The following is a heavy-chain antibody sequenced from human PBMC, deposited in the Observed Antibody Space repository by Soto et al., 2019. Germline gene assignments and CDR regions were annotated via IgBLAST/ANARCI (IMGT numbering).Heavy chain of an antibody. Sequence: PSETLSLTCSVSGGSISWSIYHWGWVRQPPGKGLEWIGHSYYTGSTYYNPSLKSRVTISVDTSKNQFSLKLTSVTAADTAVFFCARASTVTTRGSRNNWFDPWGQGTLVT. CDR2: SYYTGST. CDR1: GGSISWSIYH. V-gene: IGHV4-39*01. CDR3: ARASTVTTRGSRNNWFDP. D-gene: IGHD4-17*01. J-gene: IGHJ5*02.